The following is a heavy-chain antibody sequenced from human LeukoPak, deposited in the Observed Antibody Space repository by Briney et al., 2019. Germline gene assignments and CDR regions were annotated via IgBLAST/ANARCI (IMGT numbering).Heavy chain of an antibody. Sequence: DSVKGRFTISRDNAKNSLYLQVNSLRAEDTAVYYCVNTAEYKIYWGQGTLVTVSS. D-gene: IGHD2/OR15-2a*01. CDR3: VNTAEYKIY. J-gene: IGHJ4*02. V-gene: IGHV3-48*01.